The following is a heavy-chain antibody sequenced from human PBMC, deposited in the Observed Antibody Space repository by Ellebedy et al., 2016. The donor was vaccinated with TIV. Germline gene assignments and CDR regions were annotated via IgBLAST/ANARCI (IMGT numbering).Heavy chain of an antibody. CDR1: GGSISSSSSY. CDR2: ISYSGIN. D-gene: IGHD3-9*01. Sequence: SETLSLTCTVSGGSISSSSSYWGWIRQPPGTGLEWIGSISYSGINYYDPSLKSRVTISVDRSKNQFSLSLSSVTAADTAVYYCAREDGRLRYFDWGQGTLVTVSS. V-gene: IGHV4-39*07. J-gene: IGHJ4*02. CDR3: AREDGRLRYFD.